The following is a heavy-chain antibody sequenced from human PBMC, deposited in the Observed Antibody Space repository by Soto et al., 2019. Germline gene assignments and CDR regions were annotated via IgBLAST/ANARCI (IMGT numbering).Heavy chain of an antibody. V-gene: IGHV1-2*04. Sequence: QVQLVQSGAEVKKPGASVKVSCKASGYTFTGFYMHWVRQAPGQGLEWMGWINPNSGDTEYAQNFQGWVTMTRDTSSNTADMELNRLKFDDTAVYYCARGGSTVTREFDYWGQGTLVSVSS. CDR1: GYTFTGFY. J-gene: IGHJ4*02. CDR3: ARGGSTVTREFDY. CDR2: INPNSGDT. D-gene: IGHD4-17*01.